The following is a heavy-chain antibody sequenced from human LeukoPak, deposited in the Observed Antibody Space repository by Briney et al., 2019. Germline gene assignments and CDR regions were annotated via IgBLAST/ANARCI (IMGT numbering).Heavy chain of an antibody. Sequence: PSETLSLTCTLSVGPNRKYYLSRIRQPPRKGLEWIGYIYYTGSTNYNPSLKSRVTISTDPSKNQFSLTLSSVTAADTAVYNCARGRIILTEPAINQYYRDVWGNGTTVTVSS. CDR3: ARGRIILTEPAINQYYRDV. CDR2: IYYTGST. V-gene: IGHV4-59*01. D-gene: IGHD3-9*01. CDR1: VGPNRKYY. J-gene: IGHJ6*03.